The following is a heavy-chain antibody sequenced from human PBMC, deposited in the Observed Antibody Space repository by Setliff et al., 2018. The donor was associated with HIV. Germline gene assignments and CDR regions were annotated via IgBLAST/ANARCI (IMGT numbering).Heavy chain of an antibody. CDR3: ARGIYYTSGTYYSYFDY. Sequence: SETLSLTCAVYGGSFSDYSWNWIRQPPGKGLEWIGEMNHSGSTNYNPSLKSRVTTSVDTSKNQFSLKLSSVTAADRAVYYCARGIYYTSGTYYSYFDYWGQGTLVTVSS. D-gene: IGHD3-10*01. V-gene: IGHV4-34*01. CDR1: GGSFSDYS. CDR2: MNHSGST. J-gene: IGHJ4*02.